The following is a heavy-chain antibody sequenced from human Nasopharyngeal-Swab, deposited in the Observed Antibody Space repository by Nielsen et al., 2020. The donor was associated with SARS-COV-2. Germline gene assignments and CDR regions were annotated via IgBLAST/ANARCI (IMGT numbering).Heavy chain of an antibody. CDR3: SRDGPSRGIASRPGLYYYPMDV. CDR1: GYSFSAYY. Sequence: ASVKVSCKASGYSFSAYYIHWVRQAPGQGLEWMGRINPNSGGTDYAQKFQGRVTMTRDTSIRTAYMDLSSLRSDDTAMYYCSRDGPSRGIASRPGLYYYPMDVWGQGTTVTVSS. CDR2: INPNSGGT. V-gene: IGHV1-2*06. D-gene: IGHD6-6*01. J-gene: IGHJ6*02.